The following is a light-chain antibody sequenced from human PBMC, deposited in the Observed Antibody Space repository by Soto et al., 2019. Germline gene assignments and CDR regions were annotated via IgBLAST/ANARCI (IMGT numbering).Light chain of an antibody. CDR2: AAS. CDR3: QQSFSALWT. V-gene: IGKV1-39*01. Sequence: DIQMTQSPSSLSASVGDRVTITCRTSQSIASRLNWYQQKPGKAPKILIFAASSLQSGVPSRFTGSGSGTDFTLTISSLQLEDFATYYCQQSFSALWTFGQGTKVEIK. CDR1: QSIASR. J-gene: IGKJ1*01.